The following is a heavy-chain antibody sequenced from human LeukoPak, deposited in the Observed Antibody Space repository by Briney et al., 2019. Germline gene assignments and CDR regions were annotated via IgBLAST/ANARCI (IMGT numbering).Heavy chain of an antibody. CDR3: AKERAAVAGTR. J-gene: IGHJ4*02. CDR1: GFTFSSYA. V-gene: IGHV3-23*01. D-gene: IGHD6-19*01. CDR2: ISGSGDST. Sequence: GGSLRLSCAASGFTFSSYAMNWVRQAPGKGLEWVSIISGSGDSTYYADSVKGRFTISRDNSKNTLYLQMNSLRAEDTAVYYCAKERAAVAGTRWGQGTLVTVSS.